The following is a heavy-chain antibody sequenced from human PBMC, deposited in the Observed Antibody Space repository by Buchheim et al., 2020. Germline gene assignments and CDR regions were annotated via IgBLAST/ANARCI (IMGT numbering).Heavy chain of an antibody. CDR1: GGSISSGSYY. V-gene: IGHV4-31*03. CDR2: ISYGGRP. CDR3: ASARASGASSDF. J-gene: IGHJ4*02. Sequence: QVQLQESGPGLVKPSQTLSLTCTVSGGSISSGSYYWSWIRQLPGKGLEWIGYISYGGRPYYNPSLKSRLTISLDTSKNYFSLNLGPLSAADTAVYYCASARASGASSDFWGRGTL. D-gene: IGHD1-1*01.